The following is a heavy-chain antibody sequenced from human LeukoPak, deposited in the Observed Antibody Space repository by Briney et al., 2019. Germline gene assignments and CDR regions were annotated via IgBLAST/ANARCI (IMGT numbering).Heavy chain of an antibody. Sequence: PSETLSLTCTVSGGSISSFYWSWIRQPPGKGLEWIGYIYHSGSAKYNPSLKSRVTISVDTSKNQFSLKLSSVTAPDTAVYYCARQPVEMSTIAAIDYWGQGTLVTVSS. CDR1: GGSISSFY. D-gene: IGHD5-24*01. J-gene: IGHJ4*02. V-gene: IGHV4-59*01. CDR3: ARQPVEMSTIAAIDY. CDR2: IYHSGSA.